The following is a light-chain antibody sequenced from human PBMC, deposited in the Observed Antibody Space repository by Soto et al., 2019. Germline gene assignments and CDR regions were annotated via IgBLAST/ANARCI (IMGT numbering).Light chain of an antibody. V-gene: IGLV2-23*02. CDR1: SSDVGSYNF. Sequence: QLVLTQPASVSGSPGQSITISCTGASSDVGSYNFVSWYQQHPGKAPKLMIYDVSKRPSGVSNRFSGSKSGNTASLTISGLQAEDEADYHCCSYAGTSTWVFGGGTKLTVL. J-gene: IGLJ3*02. CDR3: CSYAGTSTWV. CDR2: DVS.